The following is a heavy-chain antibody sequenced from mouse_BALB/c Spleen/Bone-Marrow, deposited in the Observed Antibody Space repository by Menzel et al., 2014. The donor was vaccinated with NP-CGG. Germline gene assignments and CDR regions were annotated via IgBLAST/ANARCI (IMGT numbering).Heavy chain of an antibody. J-gene: IGHJ2*01. V-gene: IGHV14-3*02. D-gene: IGHD1-1*01. CDR2: IDPANGNT. CDR3: ARYYYGSSYFDY. CDR1: GFNIKDTY. Sequence: VTLKVSGAELAKPGASVKLSCTASGFNIKDTYMHWVKQRPEQGLEWIGRIDPANGNTKYDPKFQGKATITADTSSNTAYLQLSSLTSEDTAVYYCARYYYGSSYFDYWGQGTTLTVSS.